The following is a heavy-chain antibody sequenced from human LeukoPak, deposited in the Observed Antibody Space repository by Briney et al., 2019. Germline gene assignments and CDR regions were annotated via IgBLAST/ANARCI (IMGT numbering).Heavy chain of an antibody. Sequence: PSETLSLTCTVSGASISSYYWSWIRQPPGKGLEWIGYIYYSGSTNYNPSLKSRVTISVDTSKNQFSLKLSSVTAADTAVYYCARSGKDGRLDYWGQGTLVTVSS. CDR2: IYYSGST. J-gene: IGHJ4*02. CDR1: GASISSYY. D-gene: IGHD5-24*01. V-gene: IGHV4-59*08. CDR3: ARSGKDGRLDY.